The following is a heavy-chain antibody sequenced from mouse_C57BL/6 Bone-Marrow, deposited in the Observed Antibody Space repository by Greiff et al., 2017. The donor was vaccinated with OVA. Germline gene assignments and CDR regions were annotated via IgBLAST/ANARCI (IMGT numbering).Heavy chain of an antibody. V-gene: IGHV1-82*01. Sequence: VQLQQSGPELVKPGASVKISCKASGYAFSSSWMNWVKQRPGKGLEWIGRIYPGDGDTNYNGKFKGKATLTADKSSSTAYMPLSSLTSEDSAVYFCANYYGSPSFDYWGQGTTLTVSS. J-gene: IGHJ2*01. D-gene: IGHD1-1*01. CDR2: IYPGDGDT. CDR3: ANYYGSPSFDY. CDR1: GYAFSSSW.